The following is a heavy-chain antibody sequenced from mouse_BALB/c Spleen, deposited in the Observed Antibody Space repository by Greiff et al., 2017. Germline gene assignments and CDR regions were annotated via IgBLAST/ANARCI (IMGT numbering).Heavy chain of an antibody. J-gene: IGHJ2*01. V-gene: IGHV14-3*02. CDR2: IDPANGNT. CDR3: ARYTTATS. Sequence: VQLKESGAELVKPGASVKLSCTASGFNIKDTYMHWVKQRPEQGLEWIGRIDPANGNTKYDPKFQGKATITADTSSNTAYLQLSSLTSEDTAVYYCARYTTATSWGQGTTLTVSS. D-gene: IGHD1-2*01. CDR1: GFNIKDTY.